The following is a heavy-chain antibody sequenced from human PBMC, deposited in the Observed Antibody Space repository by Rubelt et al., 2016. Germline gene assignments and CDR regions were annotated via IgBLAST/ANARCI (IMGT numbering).Heavy chain of an antibody. CDR2: INHSGST. Sequence: QVQLQQWGAGLLKPSETLSLTCAVYGGSFSGYYWSWIRQSPGKGLEWIGEINHSGSTNYNPSLKSRVNISTEASKYKFSLRMTSVTAAATAGYYCARGGGYGPFLWGQGTLVTVSA. CDR1: GGSFSGYY. D-gene: IGHD5-12*01. V-gene: IGHV4-34*01. CDR3: ARGGGYGPFL. J-gene: IGHJ4*02.